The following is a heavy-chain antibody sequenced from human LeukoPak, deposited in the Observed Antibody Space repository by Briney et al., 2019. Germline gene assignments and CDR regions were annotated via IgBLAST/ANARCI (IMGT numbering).Heavy chain of an antibody. CDR2: TYYRSKWYN. V-gene: IGHV6-1*01. Sequence: SQTLSLTCAISGDSVSSNSAAWNWIRQSPSRGLERLGRTYYRSKWYNDYVESVKSRITINADTSKNQFSLQLNSVTPEDTAAYYCARSVAGHFDYWGQGTLVTVSS. CDR3: ARSVAGHFDY. CDR1: GDSVSSNSAA. D-gene: IGHD6-19*01. J-gene: IGHJ4*02.